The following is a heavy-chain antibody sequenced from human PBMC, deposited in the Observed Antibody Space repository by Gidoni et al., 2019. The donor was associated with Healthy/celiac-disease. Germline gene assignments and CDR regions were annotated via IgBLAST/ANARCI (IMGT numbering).Heavy chain of an antibody. Sequence: QVQLQESGPGLVKPSQPLSPPCTASGGSISSGGFYWSWIRQHPGKGLEWNGYIYYSGSTYYNPSLKSRVTISVDTSKNQFSLKLSSVTAADTAVYYCAREAGSGWYNYWGQGTLVTVSS. CDR2: IYYSGST. CDR1: GGSISSGGFY. J-gene: IGHJ4*02. D-gene: IGHD6-19*01. CDR3: AREAGSGWYNY. V-gene: IGHV4-31*03.